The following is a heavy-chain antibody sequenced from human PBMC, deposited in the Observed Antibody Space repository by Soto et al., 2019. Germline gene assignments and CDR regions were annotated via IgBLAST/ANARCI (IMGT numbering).Heavy chain of an antibody. CDR1: GYTFTSYG. J-gene: IGHJ4*02. Sequence: QVQLVQSGAEVKKPGASVKVSCKASGYTFTSYGISWVRQAPGQGLEWMGWISAYNGNTTYAQKLQGRVTMTTDTSTSTAYMELRSLRSDDTAVYYCAREHLNFYVDYRAEFDYWGQGTLVTVSS. CDR3: AREHLNFYVDYRAEFDY. V-gene: IGHV1-18*01. CDR2: ISAYNGNT. D-gene: IGHD4-17*01.